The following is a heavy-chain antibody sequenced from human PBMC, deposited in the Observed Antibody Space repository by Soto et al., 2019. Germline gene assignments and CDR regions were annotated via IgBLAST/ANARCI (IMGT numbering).Heavy chain of an antibody. CDR3: AKARGYFDY. Sequence: PGGSLRLSCAASGFTFSSYGMHWVRQAPGKGLEWVAVISYDGSKKYYADSVKGRFTISRDNSKNTLYLQMNSLRAEDTAVYYCAKARGYFDYWGQGTLVTVSS. V-gene: IGHV3-30*18. CDR2: ISYDGSKK. D-gene: IGHD3-10*01. J-gene: IGHJ4*02. CDR1: GFTFSSYG.